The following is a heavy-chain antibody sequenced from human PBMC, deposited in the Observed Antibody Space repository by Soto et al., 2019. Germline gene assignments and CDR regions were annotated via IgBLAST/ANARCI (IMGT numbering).Heavy chain of an antibody. CDR3: ARAGCDGGRCYTLVGLRYGMDV. J-gene: IGHJ6*02. V-gene: IGHV3-30-3*01. CDR2: ISYDGNNK. D-gene: IGHD2-15*01. Sequence: QVQLVESGGGVVQPGRSLRLSCAASGFTFSSYVMDWVRQAPGKGLEWVAVISYDGNNKYYADSVKGRFTISRDNSKNTLYLQMNSLRAEDTAVYYCARAGCDGGRCYTLVGLRYGMDVWGQGTTVTVSS. CDR1: GFTFSSYV.